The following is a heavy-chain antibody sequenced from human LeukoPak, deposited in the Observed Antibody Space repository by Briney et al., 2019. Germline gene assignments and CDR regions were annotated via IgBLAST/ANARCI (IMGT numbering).Heavy chain of an antibody. CDR1: GFTLSSYS. Sequence: PGGSLRLSCAASGFTLSSYSMKWVRQAPGKGLEWVSSISSSSIYIYYADSVKGRFTISRDNSKNTLSLQMNSLRAEDTAIYYCAKASNTWNYFDYWGQGTLVTVSS. V-gene: IGHV3-21*04. CDR2: ISSSSIYI. J-gene: IGHJ4*02. CDR3: AKASNTWNYFDY. D-gene: IGHD1-1*01.